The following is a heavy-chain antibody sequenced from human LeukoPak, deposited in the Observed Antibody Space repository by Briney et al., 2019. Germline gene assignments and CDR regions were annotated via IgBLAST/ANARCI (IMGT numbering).Heavy chain of an antibody. CDR2: INPSGGST. J-gene: IGHJ6*02. CDR1: GYTFTSYY. Sequence: ASVKVSCKASGYTFTSYYMHWVRQAPGQGLEWMGIINPSGGSTSYAQKFQGRVIMTRDTSTSTVYMELSSLRSEDTAVYYCARRSSYGSGSYYYYGMDVWGQGTTVTVSS. D-gene: IGHD3-10*01. CDR3: ARRSSYGSGSYYYYGMDV. V-gene: IGHV1-46*01.